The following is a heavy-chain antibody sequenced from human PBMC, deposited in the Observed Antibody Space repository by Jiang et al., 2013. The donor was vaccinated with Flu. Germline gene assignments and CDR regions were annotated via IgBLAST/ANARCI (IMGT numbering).Heavy chain of an antibody. CDR2: MFYGGSS. CDR3: ASQHWDHGVGSYYMSH. CDR1: GVSIDGQY. D-gene: IGHD3-10*01. J-gene: IGHJ4*02. Sequence: KPSETLSLTCTVSGVSIDGQYWNWIRQPPGKGLEWLGKMFYGGSSSYNPSLKSRVTVSVDTSKKQFSLRLTSVTAADTAVYYCASQHWDHGVGSYYMSHWGQGVLVTVSS. V-gene: IGHV4-59*08.